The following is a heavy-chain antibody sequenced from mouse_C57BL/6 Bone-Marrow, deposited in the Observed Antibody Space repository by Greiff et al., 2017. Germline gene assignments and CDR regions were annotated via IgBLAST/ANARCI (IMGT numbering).Heavy chain of an antibody. CDR2: IYPGSGST. J-gene: IGHJ4*01. V-gene: IGHV1-55*01. D-gene: IGHD1-1*01. CDR3: ARSGTVVATHYYAMDY. Sequence: VQLQQPGAELVKPGASVKMSCKASGYTFTSYWITWVKQRPGQGLEWIGDIYPGSGSTNYNEKFKRKATLTVATSSSTAYMQLSSLTSEDSAVYYCARSGTVVATHYYAMDYWGQGTSVTVSS. CDR1: GYTFTSYW.